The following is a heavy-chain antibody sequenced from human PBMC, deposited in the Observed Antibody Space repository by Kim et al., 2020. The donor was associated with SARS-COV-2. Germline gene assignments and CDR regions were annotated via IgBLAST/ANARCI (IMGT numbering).Heavy chain of an antibody. V-gene: IGHV4-4*02. CDR2: IYHSGST. CDR3: ARFQREGYCSGGSCPGRGMDV. J-gene: IGHJ6*02. D-gene: IGHD2-15*01. Sequence: SETLSLTCAVSGGSISSSNWWSWVRQPPGTGLEWIGEIYHSGSTNYNPSLKSRVTISVDKSKNQFSLKLSSVTAADTAVYYCARFQREGYCSGGSCPGRGMDVWGQGTTVTVSS. CDR1: GGSISSSNW.